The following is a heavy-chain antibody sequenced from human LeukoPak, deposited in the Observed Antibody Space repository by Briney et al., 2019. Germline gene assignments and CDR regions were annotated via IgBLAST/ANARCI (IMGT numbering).Heavy chain of an antibody. J-gene: IGHJ4*02. Sequence: SETLSLTCTVSGGSISSHYWSWIRQPPGKGLEWIGYIYYSGSANYNPSLKSRVTISEDTSKNQFSLKLSSVTAADTAVYYCAREFKSLVEYWGQGTLVTVSS. CDR1: GGSISSHY. CDR2: IYYSGSA. D-gene: IGHD6-6*01. V-gene: IGHV4-59*11. CDR3: AREFKSLVEY.